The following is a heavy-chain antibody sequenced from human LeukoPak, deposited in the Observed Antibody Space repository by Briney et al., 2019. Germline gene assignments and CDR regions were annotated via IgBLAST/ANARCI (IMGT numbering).Heavy chain of an antibody. CDR3: AKDQGPAGTWDD. CDR1: GFTFSTYA. V-gene: IGHV3-23*01. CDR2: ISGDGVMT. D-gene: IGHD1-7*01. J-gene: IGHJ4*02. Sequence: GGSLSLSCAGSGFTFSTYAMSWVRQAPGKGLEWVSAISGDGVMTYYADSVKGRFAISRDNSKNTLYLQMNSLRVEDTAVYYCAKDQGPAGTWDDWGQGTLVTVSS.